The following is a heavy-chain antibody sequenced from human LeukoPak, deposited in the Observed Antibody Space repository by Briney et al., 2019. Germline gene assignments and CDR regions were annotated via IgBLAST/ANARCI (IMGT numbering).Heavy chain of an antibody. D-gene: IGHD4-17*01. CDR2: ISSSNSYI. CDR3: ARRRTTVTYFDY. V-gene: IGHV3-21*01. J-gene: IGHJ4*02. CDR1: GFTFSSYS. Sequence: GGSLRLSCAASGFTFSSYSMNWVRQAPGKGLEWVSSISSSNSYIYYADSVKGRFTISRDNAKNSLYLQMNSLRAEDTAVYYCARRRTTVTYFDYWGQGTLVTVSS.